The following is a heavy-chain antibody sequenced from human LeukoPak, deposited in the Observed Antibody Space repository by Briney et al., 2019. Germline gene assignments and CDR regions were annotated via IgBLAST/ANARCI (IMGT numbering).Heavy chain of an antibody. CDR1: GFTFSDCY. Sequence: GGSLRLSCAASGFTFSDCYMSWIRQAPGKGLEWVSYISSGGGTKYYADSVKGRFTISRDNAKNSLYLQMDSLRAEDTAVYYCAREGDWNYVFDYWGQGTQVTVSS. V-gene: IGHV3-11*01. CDR2: ISSGGGTK. J-gene: IGHJ4*02. D-gene: IGHD1-7*01. CDR3: AREGDWNYVFDY.